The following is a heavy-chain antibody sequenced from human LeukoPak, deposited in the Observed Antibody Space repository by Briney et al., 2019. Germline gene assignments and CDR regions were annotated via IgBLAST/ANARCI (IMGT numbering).Heavy chain of an antibody. CDR2: INHSGNT. J-gene: IGHJ4*02. Sequence: SETLSLTCAVYGGSFSGYYWTWIRQPPGKGLEWIGEINHSGNTNSNPSLKGRVTISVDTSKNQFSLKLSSVTAADTAVYYCATPGMSVYYFDYWGQGTLVTVSS. V-gene: IGHV4-34*01. CDR1: GGSFSGYY. CDR3: ATPGMSVYYFDY.